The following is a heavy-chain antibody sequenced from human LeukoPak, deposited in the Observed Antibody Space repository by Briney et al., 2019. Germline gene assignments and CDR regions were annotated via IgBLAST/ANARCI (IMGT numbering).Heavy chain of an antibody. V-gene: IGHV3-23*01. J-gene: IGHJ5*02. CDR1: GFTFSSYG. Sequence: GGTLRLSCAASGFTFSSYGMSWVRQAPGKGLEWVSAISGSGGSTYYADSVKGRFTISRDNSKNTLYLQMNSLRAEDTAVYYCAKPYCSGGSCSTPFDPWGQGTLVTVSS. D-gene: IGHD2-15*01. CDR2: ISGSGGST. CDR3: AKPYCSGGSCSTPFDP.